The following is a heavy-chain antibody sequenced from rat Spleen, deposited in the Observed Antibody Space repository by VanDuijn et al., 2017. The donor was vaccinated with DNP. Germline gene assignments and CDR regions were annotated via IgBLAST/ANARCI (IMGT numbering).Heavy chain of an antibody. CDR2: IQSGGST. CDR1: GFSLTSYH. Sequence: QVQLKESGPGLVQPSQTLSLTCTVSGFSLTSYHVHWVRQPPGKGLEWMGRIQSGGSTDYNSALKSRLSISRDTSKSQVFLKMTMVQTEDTAMYFCARGLDYWGQGVMVTVSS. CDR3: ARGLDY. V-gene: IGHV2-27*01. J-gene: IGHJ2*01.